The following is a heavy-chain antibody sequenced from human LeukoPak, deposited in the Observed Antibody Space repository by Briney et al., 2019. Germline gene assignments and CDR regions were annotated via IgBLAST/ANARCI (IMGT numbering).Heavy chain of an antibody. Sequence: GGSLGSSCEASGFTLSSYSMNWVRQAPGKGLEGVSYISSASNTIYYADSVKGRFTISRDNAKNSLYLQMNSLRAEDTAMYYCARDGWFGDYNWFDPWGQGTLVTVSS. J-gene: IGHJ5*02. CDR2: ISSASNTI. CDR3: ARDGWFGDYNWFDP. V-gene: IGHV3-48*01. D-gene: IGHD3-10*01. CDR1: GFTLSSYS.